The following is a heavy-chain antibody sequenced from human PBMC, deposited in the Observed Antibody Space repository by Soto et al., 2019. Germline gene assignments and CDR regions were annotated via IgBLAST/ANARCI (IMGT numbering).Heavy chain of an antibody. Sequence: SETLSLTCTVSGGSISSYYWSWIRQPPGKGLEWIGYIHYSGSTNYNPSLKSRVTISVDTSKNQFSLKLSSVTAADTAVYYCARRLMYYDILTGYYWPDAFDIWGQGTMVTVSS. V-gene: IGHV4-59*01. J-gene: IGHJ3*02. CDR1: GGSISSYY. D-gene: IGHD3-9*01. CDR2: IHYSGST. CDR3: ARRLMYYDILTGYYWPDAFDI.